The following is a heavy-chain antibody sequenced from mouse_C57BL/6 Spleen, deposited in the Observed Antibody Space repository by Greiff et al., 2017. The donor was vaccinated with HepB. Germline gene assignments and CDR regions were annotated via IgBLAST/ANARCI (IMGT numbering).Heavy chain of an antibody. Sequence: EVKVVESGGGFVKPGGSLKLSCAASGFTFSDYGMHWVRQAPEKGLEWVAYISSGSSTIDYADTVKGRFTISRDNAKNTLVLQMTSLRSEDTAMYYCARRGYGSSYGAMYYWGQGTSVTVSS. CDR3: ARRGYGSSYGAMYY. V-gene: IGHV5-17*01. J-gene: IGHJ4*01. CDR1: GFTFSDYG. D-gene: IGHD1-1*01. CDR2: ISSGSSTI.